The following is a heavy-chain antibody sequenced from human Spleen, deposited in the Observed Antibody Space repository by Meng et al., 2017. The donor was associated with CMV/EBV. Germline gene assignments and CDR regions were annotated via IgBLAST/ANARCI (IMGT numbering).Heavy chain of an antibody. CDR1: GFTFSSYA. J-gene: IGHJ4*02. Sequence: GESLKISCAASGFTFSSYAMSWVRQAPGKGLEWVSVIYSGGSSTYYADSVKGRFTISRDNSKSTLYLQMDSLKSEDTAVYHCARDPRGRMQLGQFDDWGQGILVTVSS. V-gene: IGHV3-23*03. D-gene: IGHD5-18*01. CDR2: IYSGGSST. CDR3: ARDPRGRMQLGQFDD.